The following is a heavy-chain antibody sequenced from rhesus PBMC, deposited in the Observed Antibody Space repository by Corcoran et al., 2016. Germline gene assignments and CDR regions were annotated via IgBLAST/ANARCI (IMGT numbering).Heavy chain of an antibody. J-gene: IGHJ5-1*01. Sequence: QVQLQESGPGLVKPSTTLSLPCAVSGSTLSSDCCWGWIRQPPGNGLEYFWQVRNTGNTYYTPPLRSRVTISKDTPKNQFSLKLSSVTVADTAVYYCVRVHAQYAADRFDVSGAGIVVTVSS. CDR1: GSTLSSDCC. D-gene: IGHD6-31*01. CDR3: VRVHAQYAADRFDV. CDR2: VRNTGNT. V-gene: IGHV4-99*02.